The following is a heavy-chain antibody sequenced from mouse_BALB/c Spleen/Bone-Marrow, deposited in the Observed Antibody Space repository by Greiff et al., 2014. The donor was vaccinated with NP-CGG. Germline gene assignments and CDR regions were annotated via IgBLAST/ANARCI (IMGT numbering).Heavy chain of an antibody. V-gene: IGHV14-3*02. J-gene: IGHJ4*01. Sequence: EVQLQQSGAELVKPGASVKLSCTASGFNIKDTYMHWVKQRPEQGLEWIGRIDPANGNTKYDPKFQGKATITADTSSNTAYLQLSSLTSEDTAVYYCARVKLGSCAMDYWGQGTSVTVSS. D-gene: IGHD3-3*01. CDR3: ARVKLGSCAMDY. CDR2: IDPANGNT. CDR1: GFNIKDTY.